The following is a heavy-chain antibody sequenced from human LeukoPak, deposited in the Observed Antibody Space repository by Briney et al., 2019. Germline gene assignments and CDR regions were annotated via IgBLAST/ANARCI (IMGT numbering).Heavy chain of an antibody. J-gene: IGHJ4*02. CDR3: ARDLSYGSVDF. CDR2: IRYDGSKK. D-gene: IGHD3-10*01. Sequence: PGRSLRLSCAASGFTFSSYGMHWVRQAPGKGLEWVAGIRYDGSKKYYADSVKGRSTVSRDDSKNTVYLQMDSLRAEDTAMYYCARDLSYGSVDFRGQGTLVTVSS. CDR1: GFTFSSYG. V-gene: IGHV3-33*01.